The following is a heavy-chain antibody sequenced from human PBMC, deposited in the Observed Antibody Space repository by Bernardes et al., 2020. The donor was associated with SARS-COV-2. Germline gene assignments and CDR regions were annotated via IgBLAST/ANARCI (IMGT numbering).Heavy chain of an antibody. CDR2: ISWNSGSI. CDR3: ASIAVAGRFDY. Sequence: GGSLRLSCAASGFTFDDYAMHWVRQAPGKGLEWVSGISWNSGSIGYADSVKGRFTISRDNAKNSLYLQMNSLRAEDTALYYCASIAVAGRFDYWGQGTLVTVSS. D-gene: IGHD6-19*01. J-gene: IGHJ4*02. CDR1: GFTFDDYA. V-gene: IGHV3-9*01.